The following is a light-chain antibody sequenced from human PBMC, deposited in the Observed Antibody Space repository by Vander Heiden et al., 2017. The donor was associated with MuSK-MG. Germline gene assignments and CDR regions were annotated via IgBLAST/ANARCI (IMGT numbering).Light chain of an antibody. CDR2: RDT. J-gene: IGLJ1*01. V-gene: IGLV3-25*03. CDR1: ALAKES. Sequence: YELTQPLSVSVSPGQTARITCSGDALAKESAFWYQLKPGQAPVLIISRDTERPSGIPERFSGSSSGTTVTLTISGVQAEDEADYFYQSTDSSDTYVFGTGTTVTVL. CDR3: QSTDSSDTYV.